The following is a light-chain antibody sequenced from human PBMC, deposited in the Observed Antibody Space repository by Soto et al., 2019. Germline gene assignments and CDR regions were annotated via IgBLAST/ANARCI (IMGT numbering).Light chain of an antibody. CDR1: SSNIGSNA. Sequence: QPVLTQPPSASGTPGQRVTISCSGNSSNIGSNAVNWYQQFPGTAPKLLIYTDNQRPSGVPDRFSGSKSGTSASLAISGLQSEDEADYFCAAWDGSLNAYVFGTGTQLTVL. CDR3: AAWDGSLNAYV. J-gene: IGLJ1*01. V-gene: IGLV1-44*01. CDR2: TDN.